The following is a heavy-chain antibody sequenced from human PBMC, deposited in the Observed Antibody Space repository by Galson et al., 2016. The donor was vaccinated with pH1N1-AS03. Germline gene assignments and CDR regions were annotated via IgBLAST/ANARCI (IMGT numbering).Heavy chain of an antibody. CDR3: ARTSPGRVVVVAAAMQEGPDY. V-gene: IGHV3-21*03. Sequence: SLRLSCAASGFTFSGYSMNWFRQAPGKGLEWVSSISRSSTYIYYADSVKGQFTISRDNAKNSLFLQMHSLRAEDTAVYYCARTSPGRVVVVAAAMQEGPDYWGQGTLVTVSS. CDR1: GFTFSGYS. CDR2: ISRSSTYI. D-gene: IGHD2-2*01. J-gene: IGHJ4*02.